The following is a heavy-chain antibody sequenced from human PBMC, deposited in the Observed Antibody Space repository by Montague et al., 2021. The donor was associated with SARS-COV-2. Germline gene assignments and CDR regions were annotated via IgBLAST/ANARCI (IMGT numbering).Heavy chain of an antibody. CDR2: INHSGTS. V-gene: IGHV4-34*01. CDR1: GGSFTENF. D-gene: IGHD3-10*01. J-gene: IGHJ6*02. CDR3: ARGRSTRVRGVIFTSYYYYYYGMDV. Sequence: SETLSLTYAVYGGSFTENFWTWIRQPPGKGLEWIGEINHSGTSNYNASLRSRGTISIDMAKNQFSLRLSALAAADTAVYYCARGRSTRVRGVIFTSYYYYYYGMDVWGQGTTVTVSS.